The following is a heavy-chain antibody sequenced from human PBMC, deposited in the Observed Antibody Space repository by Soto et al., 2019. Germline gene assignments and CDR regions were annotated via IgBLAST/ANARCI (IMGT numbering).Heavy chain of an antibody. V-gene: IGHV4-31*03. J-gene: IGHJ4*02. CDR1: GGSISSGGYF. D-gene: IGHD1-26*01. Sequence: QVQLQESGPGLVKPSQTLSLTCTVSGGSISSGGYFWSWIRQHPGKGLEWIGYIYYSGNTFYNPSLKARVSISVGTSKNQFSLKLSSVTAAGTAVYYCARGAVGATIYFDYWGQGTLVTVSS. CDR2: IYYSGNT. CDR3: ARGAVGATIYFDY.